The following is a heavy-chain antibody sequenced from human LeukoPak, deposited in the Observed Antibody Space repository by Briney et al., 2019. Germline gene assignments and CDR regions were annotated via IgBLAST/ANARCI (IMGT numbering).Heavy chain of an antibody. Sequence: ASVKVSCKASGHTFTDYGVSWVRQAPGQGLEWMGWISAYNGNTNYAQKLQGRVTMTTDTSTSTAYMELRSLRSDDTAVYYCARDNYYDSSGYNWGQGTLVTVSS. CDR3: ARDNYYDSSGYN. V-gene: IGHV1-18*04. CDR2: ISAYNGNT. CDR1: GHTFTDYG. J-gene: IGHJ4*02. D-gene: IGHD3-22*01.